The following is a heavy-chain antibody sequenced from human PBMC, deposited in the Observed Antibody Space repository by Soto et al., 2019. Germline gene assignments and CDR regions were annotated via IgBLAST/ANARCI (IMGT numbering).Heavy chain of an antibody. CDR3: ARGSGIMIEIQYYYYYYMDV. CDR1: GDSVSSNSAA. V-gene: IGHV6-1*01. CDR2: TYYRSKWYN. Sequence: QSQTLSLTCAISGDSVSSNSAAWNWIRQSPSRGLEWLGRTYYRSKWYNDYAVSVKSRITINPDTSKNQFSLQLNSVTPEDTAVYYCARGSGIMIEIQYYYYYYMDVWGKGTTVTVSS. D-gene: IGHD3-16*01. J-gene: IGHJ6*03.